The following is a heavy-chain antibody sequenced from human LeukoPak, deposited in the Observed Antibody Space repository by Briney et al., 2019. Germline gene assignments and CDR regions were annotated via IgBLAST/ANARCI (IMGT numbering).Heavy chain of an antibody. J-gene: IGHJ4*02. D-gene: IGHD2-15*01. Sequence: SETLSLTCTVSGYSISSGYYWGWIRQPPGKGLEWIGSIYHSGSTYYNPSLKSRVTISVDTSKNQFSLKLSSVTAADTAVYYCARGGGGSTLFDYWGQGTLVTVSS. CDR2: IYHSGST. CDR1: GYSISSGYY. CDR3: ARGGGGSTLFDY. V-gene: IGHV4-38-2*02.